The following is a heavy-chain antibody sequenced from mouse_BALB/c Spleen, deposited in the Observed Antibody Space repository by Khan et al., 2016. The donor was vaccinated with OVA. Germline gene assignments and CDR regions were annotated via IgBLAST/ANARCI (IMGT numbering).Heavy chain of an antibody. CDR2: IYPGTDNT. CDR3: AREEALYYFDY. Sequence: QVQLQQSGGELVRPGASVNLSCKTSGYIFTSYWIHWVRQRSGQGLEWIARIYPGTDNTYYTEKLKDKATLTADKSSSTAYMQLSSLKSEDSAVYFCAREEALYYFDYWGQGTTRTVSS. J-gene: IGHJ2*01. D-gene: IGHD3-2*02. V-gene: IGHV1S132*01. CDR1: GYIFTSYW.